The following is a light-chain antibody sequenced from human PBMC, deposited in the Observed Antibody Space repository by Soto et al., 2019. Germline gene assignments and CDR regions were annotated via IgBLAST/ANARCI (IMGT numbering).Light chain of an antibody. CDR1: SSDLGGYNY. CDR3: SSYTTTSTLV. CDR2: DVS. V-gene: IGLV2-14*01. Sequence: QSALTQPASVSGSPGQSITFSCTGTSSDLGGYNYVSWYQQHPGKAPKLVIYDVSNRPSGVSNRFSGSKSGNTASLTISGLQADDEADYYCSSYTTTSTLVFGGGTKVTVL. J-gene: IGLJ2*01.